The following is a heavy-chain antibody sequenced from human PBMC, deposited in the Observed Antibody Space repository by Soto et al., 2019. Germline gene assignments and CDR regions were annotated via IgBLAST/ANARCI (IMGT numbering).Heavy chain of an antibody. CDR1: GGSISSYY. J-gene: IGHJ6*02. CDR2: IYYSGST. CDR3: AKDSNDFWSGYGDYYYYGMDV. D-gene: IGHD3-3*01. V-gene: IGHV4-59*01. Sequence: SETLSVTSTVSGGSISSYYWSWIRQPPGKGLEWIGYIYYSGSTNYNPSLKSRVTISVDTSKTQFSLKLSSVTAADTAVYYCAKDSNDFWSGYGDYYYYGMDVWGQGTTVTVSS.